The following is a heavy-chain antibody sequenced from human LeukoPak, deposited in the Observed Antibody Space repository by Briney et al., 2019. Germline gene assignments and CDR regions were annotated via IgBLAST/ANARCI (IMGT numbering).Heavy chain of an antibody. CDR2: ISYDGSNK. V-gene: IGHV3-30-3*01. CDR3: ARESIAAAGISFDY. Sequence: GRSLRLSCAASGFTFSSYAMHWVRQAPGKGLEWVAVISYDGSNKYYADSVKGRFTISRDNSKNMLYLQMNSLRAEDTAVYYCARESIAAAGISFDYWGQGTLVTVSS. J-gene: IGHJ4*02. CDR1: GFTFSSYA. D-gene: IGHD6-13*01.